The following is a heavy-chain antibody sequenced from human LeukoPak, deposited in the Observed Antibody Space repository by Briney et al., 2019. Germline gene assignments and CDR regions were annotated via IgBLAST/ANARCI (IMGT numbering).Heavy chain of an antibody. Sequence: ASVKVSCKASGYTFTSYGISWVRQAPGQGLEWMGWISAYNGNTHYAQKLQGRVTMTTDTSTSTAYMELRSLRSDDTAVYYCARDPRLLWFGEDNWFDPWGQGTLVIVSS. CDR3: ARDPRLLWFGEDNWFDP. CDR2: ISAYNGNT. V-gene: IGHV1-18*01. J-gene: IGHJ5*02. D-gene: IGHD3-10*01. CDR1: GYTFTSYG.